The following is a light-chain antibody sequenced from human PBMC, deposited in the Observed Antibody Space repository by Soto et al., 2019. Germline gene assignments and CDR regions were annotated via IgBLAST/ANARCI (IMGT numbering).Light chain of an antibody. CDR2: GAS. J-gene: IGKJ4*01. Sequence: EIVLTQSPGTLSLSPGERATISCGASQSVSSNYLAWYQQKPGQGPRLLIYGASTRATAIPDRFSGSGSGTDFTLTITRLEPEDFAVYYCQQYGTSPLTFGGGTKIEIK. CDR1: QSVSSNY. V-gene: IGKV3-20*01. CDR3: QQYGTSPLT.